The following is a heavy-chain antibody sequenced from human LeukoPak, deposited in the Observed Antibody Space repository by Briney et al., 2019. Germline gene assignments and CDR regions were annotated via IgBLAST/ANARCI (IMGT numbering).Heavy chain of an antibody. D-gene: IGHD3-9*01. CDR2: INHSGST. CDR3: ARYSQLRYFVGGMDV. J-gene: IGHJ6*02. CDR1: SASFSGYY. V-gene: IGHV4-34*01. Sequence: PSQTLSLTCAVYSASFSGYYSSWISHPPWNGLEWVGEINHSGSTNYNPSLKSRVTISVDTSKNQFSLKLSSVTAADTAVYYCARYSQLRYFVGGMDVWGQGTTVTVSS.